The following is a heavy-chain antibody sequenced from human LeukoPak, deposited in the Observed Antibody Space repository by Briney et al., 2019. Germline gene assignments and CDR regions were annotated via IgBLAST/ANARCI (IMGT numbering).Heavy chain of an antibody. Sequence: GRSLRLSCAASGFTFSSYGMHWVRQAPGKGLEWVAVIWYDGSNKYYADSVKGRFTISRDNSKNTLYLQMNSLRAEDTAVYYCARYQWVAAAGLSDAFDIWGQGTMVTVSS. V-gene: IGHV3-33*01. CDR3: ARYQWVAAAGLSDAFDI. CDR1: GFTFSSYG. D-gene: IGHD6-13*01. CDR2: IWYDGSNK. J-gene: IGHJ3*02.